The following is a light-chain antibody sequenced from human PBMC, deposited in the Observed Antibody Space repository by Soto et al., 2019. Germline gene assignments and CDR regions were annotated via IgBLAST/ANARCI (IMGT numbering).Light chain of an antibody. Sequence: EILMTQSPATLSVAPGERATLSCRASQSVSSNLAWYQQKPGQAPRLLLYGASYRATGIPVRFSGSGSGTEFTLTISSLQSEDFAVYYCQQYNNWPSWTFGQGTKV. CDR1: QSVSSN. CDR3: QQYNNWPSWT. J-gene: IGKJ1*01. V-gene: IGKV3-15*01. CDR2: GAS.